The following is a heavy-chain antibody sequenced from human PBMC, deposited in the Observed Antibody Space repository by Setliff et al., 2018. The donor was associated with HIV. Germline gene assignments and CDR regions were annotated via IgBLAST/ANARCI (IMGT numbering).Heavy chain of an antibody. V-gene: IGHV3-23*01. CDR2: ILSTGERT. CDR3: AKELAASGLGYFDS. Sequence: PGGSLRLSCAASGFTFSNYAMSWVRQAPGEGLEWVSAILSTGERTFYADSVKGRFTISRDNPKNTVYLQMNSLSAEDTAEYYCAKELAASGLGYFDSWGRGILVTVSS. D-gene: IGHD3-22*01. CDR1: GFTFSNYA. J-gene: IGHJ4*02.